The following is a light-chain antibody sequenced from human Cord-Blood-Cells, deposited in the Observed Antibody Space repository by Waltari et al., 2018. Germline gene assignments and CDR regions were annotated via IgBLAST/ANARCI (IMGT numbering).Light chain of an antibody. CDR1: TSDCGSYNL. Sequence: QSALTQPASVSGSPGQSITISCTGTTSDCGSYNLVPWYQQHPGKAPQLMIYEGSKRPSGVSNRFSGSKSGNTASLTISGLQAEDEADYYCCSYAGSSTFYVFGTGTKVTVL. V-gene: IGLV2-23*01. J-gene: IGLJ1*01. CDR3: CSYAGSSTFYV. CDR2: EGS.